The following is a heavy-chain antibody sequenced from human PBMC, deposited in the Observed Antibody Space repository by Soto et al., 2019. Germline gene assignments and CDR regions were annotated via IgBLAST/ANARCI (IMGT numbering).Heavy chain of an antibody. D-gene: IGHD2-2*01. CDR2: ISHTGTT. V-gene: IGHV4-59*12. CDR3: ARVISSRDEYFDY. Sequence: SETLSLTCNVSGGSIYTYYWNWIRQSPGKGLEWIGEISHTGTTNYNPSLKSRVTMSVDKPKNQFSLNLTSVTAADTAVYYCARVISSRDEYFDYWGQGTVVTVSS. J-gene: IGHJ4*02. CDR1: GGSIYTYY.